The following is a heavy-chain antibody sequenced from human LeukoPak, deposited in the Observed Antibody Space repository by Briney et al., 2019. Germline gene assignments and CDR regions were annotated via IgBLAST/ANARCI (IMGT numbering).Heavy chain of an antibody. J-gene: IGHJ3*02. CDR3: TKYLPGSTDDAFDI. CDR2: LYYSGST. CDR1: GGCISSSSYY. V-gene: IGHV4-39*01. Sequence: SETLSLTCTVSGGCISSSSYYWGWIRQPPGKGLEWIGSLYYSGSTYYNPSLRSRVTISVDTSKNQFSLKLSSVTAADTALYYCTKYLPGSTDDAFDIWGQGTMVTVSS. D-gene: IGHD2-2*01.